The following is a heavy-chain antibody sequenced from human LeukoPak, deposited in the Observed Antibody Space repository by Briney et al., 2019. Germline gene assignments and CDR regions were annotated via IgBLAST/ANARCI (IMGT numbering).Heavy chain of an antibody. Sequence: GGSLRLSCAASGFTFSSYSMNWVRQAPGKGLEWVSRINTDGSSTTYADSVKGRFTISRDNAKNTLYLQMNSLRADDTAVYYCAKGPMGATPYYFDYWGQGTLVTVSS. CDR1: GFTFSSYS. V-gene: IGHV3-74*01. CDR2: INTDGSST. J-gene: IGHJ4*02. D-gene: IGHD1-26*01. CDR3: AKGPMGATPYYFDY.